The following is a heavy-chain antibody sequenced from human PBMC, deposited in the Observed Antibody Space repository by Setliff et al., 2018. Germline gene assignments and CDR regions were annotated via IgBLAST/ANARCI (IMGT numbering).Heavy chain of an antibody. CDR1: GFSLNTDGVG. D-gene: IGHD3-22*01. V-gene: IGHV2-5*02. Sequence: SGPTLVNPTQTLSLTCTVSGFSLNTDGVGVGWIRQPPGKALEWLALIYWDDDKRYSPSLKSRLTITKDTSKNQVVLTMTNMDPVDTATYYCAHRRGDYYDSSGYYYDYWGQGTLVTVS. J-gene: IGHJ4*02. CDR3: AHRRGDYYDSSGYYYDY. CDR2: IYWDDDK.